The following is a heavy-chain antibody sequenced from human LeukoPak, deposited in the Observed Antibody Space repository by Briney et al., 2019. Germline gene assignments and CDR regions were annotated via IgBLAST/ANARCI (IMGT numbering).Heavy chain of an antibody. D-gene: IGHD1-26*01. V-gene: IGHV1-18*01. CDR2: ISAYNGNT. J-gene: IGHJ6*03. CDR3: ARIHGASYYYYYMDV. Sequence: ASVKVSCKASGGTFSSYAISWVRQAPGQGLEWMGWISAYNGNTNYAQKLQGRVTMTTDTSSSTAYMELRSLRSDDTAVYYCARIHGASYYYYYMDVWGKGTTVTVSS. CDR1: GGTFSSYA.